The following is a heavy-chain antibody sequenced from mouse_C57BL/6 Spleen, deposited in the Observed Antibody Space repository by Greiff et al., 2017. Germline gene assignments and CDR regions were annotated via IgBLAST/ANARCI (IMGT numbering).Heavy chain of an antibody. D-gene: IGHD2-2*01. CDR1: GYTFTDYN. CDR3: ARGGYDGVFAY. Sequence: VQLQQSGPELVKPGASVKIPCKASGYTFTDYNMDWVKQSHGKSLEWIGDINPNNGGTIYNQKFKGKATLTVDKSSSTAYMELRSLTSEDTAVYYCARGGYDGVFAYWGQGTLVTVSA. J-gene: IGHJ3*01. CDR2: INPNNGGT. V-gene: IGHV1-18*01.